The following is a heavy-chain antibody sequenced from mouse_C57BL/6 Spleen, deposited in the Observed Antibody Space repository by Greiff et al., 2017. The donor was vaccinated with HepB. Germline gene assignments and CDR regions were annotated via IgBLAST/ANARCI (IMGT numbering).Heavy chain of an antibody. J-gene: IGHJ2*01. D-gene: IGHD1-1*01. V-gene: IGHV5-6*01. CDR2: ISSGGSYT. CDR3: ARQNYDSSPPFDY. CDR1: GFTFSSYG. Sequence: EVKLMESGGDLVKPGGSLKLSCAASGFTFSSYGMSWVRQTPDKMLEWVATISSGGSYTYYTDSVKGRFTISRDNAKNTLYLQMSSLKSGDTAMDYCARQNYDSSPPFDYWGQGTTLTVSS.